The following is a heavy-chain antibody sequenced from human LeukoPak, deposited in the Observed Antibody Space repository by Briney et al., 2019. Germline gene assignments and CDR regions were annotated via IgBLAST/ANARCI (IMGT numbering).Heavy chain of an antibody. Sequence: GGSLRLSCAASGFTFTDYYMSWIRQAPGKGLEWVSYIAISGATIYYADSLKGRFTISRDNAKNSLYLQMNSLRAEDTAVYYCARDYYYYMDVWGKGTTVTISS. CDR3: ARDYYYYMDV. CDR2: IAISGATI. V-gene: IGHV3-11*04. J-gene: IGHJ6*03. CDR1: GFTFTDYY.